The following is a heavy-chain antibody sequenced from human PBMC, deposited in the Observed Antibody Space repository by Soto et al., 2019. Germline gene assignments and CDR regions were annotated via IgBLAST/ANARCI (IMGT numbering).Heavy chain of an antibody. Sequence: GRPLRLSCAASGFTFSSYSMNWVRQAPGKGLEWVSYISSSSTTIYYADSVKGRFTISRDNAKNTLYLQMNSLRAEDTAVYYCARGDRGAFDLWGQGTMVTVSS. D-gene: IGHD2-21*02. CDR1: GFTFSSYS. CDR3: ARGDRGAFDL. V-gene: IGHV3-48*04. CDR2: ISSSSTTI. J-gene: IGHJ3*01.